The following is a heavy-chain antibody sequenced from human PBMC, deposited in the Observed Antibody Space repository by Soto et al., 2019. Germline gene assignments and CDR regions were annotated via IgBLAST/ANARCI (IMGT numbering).Heavy chain of an antibody. CDR3: ARTGDAHHHFLDY. J-gene: IGHJ4*02. CDR1: GFTFSFYW. CDR2: INQDGNED. D-gene: IGHD1-1*01. Sequence: PGGSLRLSCAASGFTFSFYWMNWVRQAPGKGLEWVANINQDGNEDNLLDSVKGRFTISRDNAKNSLCLQMNTLRADDTAVYYCARTGDAHHHFLDYWGQGALVPVSS. V-gene: IGHV3-7*01.